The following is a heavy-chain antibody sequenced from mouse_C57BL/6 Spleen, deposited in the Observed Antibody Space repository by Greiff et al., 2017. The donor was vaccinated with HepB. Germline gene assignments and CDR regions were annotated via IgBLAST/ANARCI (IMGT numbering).Heavy chain of an antibody. J-gene: IGHJ3*01. CDR1: GFTFSSYG. CDR2: ISSGGSYT. CDR3: ARRYDYDGFAY. V-gene: IGHV5-6*02. Sequence: EVKLVESGGDLVKPGGSLKLSCAASGFTFSSYGMSWVRQTPDKRLEWVATISSGGSYTYYPDSVKGRFAISRDNAKNTLYLQMSSLKSEDTAMYYCARRYDYDGFAYWGQGTLVTVSA. D-gene: IGHD2-4*01.